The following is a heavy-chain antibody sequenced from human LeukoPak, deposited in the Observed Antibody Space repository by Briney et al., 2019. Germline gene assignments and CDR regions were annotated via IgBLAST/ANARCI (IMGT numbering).Heavy chain of an antibody. J-gene: IGHJ4*02. CDR2: ISAYNGNT. V-gene: IGHV1-18*04. CDR1: GYTFTGYY. Sequence: ASVKVSCKASGYTFTGYYMHWVRQAPGQGLEWMGWISAYNGNTNYAQKLQGRVTMTTDTSTSTAYMELRSLRSDDTAVYYCARVLRADYYYDSSGYYYFDYWGQRTLVTVSS. CDR3: ARVLRADYYYDSSGYYYFDY. D-gene: IGHD3-22*01.